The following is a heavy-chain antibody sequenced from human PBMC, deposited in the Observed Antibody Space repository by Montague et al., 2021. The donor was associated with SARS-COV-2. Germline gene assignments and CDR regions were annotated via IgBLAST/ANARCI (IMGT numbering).Heavy chain of an antibody. Sequence: PALVKPTQTLTLTCTFSGFSLSTSGMCVSWIRQPPGKALEWLALIDCDDDKYYSTSLKTRLTISKDTSKNQEVLTMTNMDPVDTATYSCERTVHDILPGYYSFDSWGQGTLVTVSS. CDR3: ERTVHDILPGYYSFDS. J-gene: IGHJ4*02. CDR1: GFSLSTSGMC. D-gene: IGHD3-9*01. CDR2: IDCDDDK. V-gene: IGHV2-70*01.